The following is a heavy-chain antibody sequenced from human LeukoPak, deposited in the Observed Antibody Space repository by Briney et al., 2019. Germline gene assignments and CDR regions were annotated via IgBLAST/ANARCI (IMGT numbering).Heavy chain of an antibody. CDR3: ARGEF. V-gene: IGHV4-39*01. CDR1: GDSISSDNYN. J-gene: IGHJ4*02. Sequence: SETLSLTCSVSGDSISSDNYNWGWIRQPPGKGLEWIGTIDYSGSTYYNASLKSRVTIFVDTSKNQFSLKLSSVTAADTAVYYCARGEFWGQGTLVTVSS. CDR2: IDYSGST. D-gene: IGHD3-10*01.